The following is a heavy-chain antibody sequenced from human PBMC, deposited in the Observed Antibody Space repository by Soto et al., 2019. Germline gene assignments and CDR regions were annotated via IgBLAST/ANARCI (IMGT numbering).Heavy chain of an antibody. J-gene: IGHJ6*02. D-gene: IGHD6-6*01. CDR3: ASCGGAYDYSSSSAEIYYYYYGMDV. Sequence: QVQLVQSGAEVKKPGSSVKVSCKASGGTFSSYAISWVRQAPGQGLEWMGGIIPIFGTANYAQKFQGRVTITADESTSTAYMELSSLRSEDTAVYYCASCGGAYDYSSSSAEIYYYYYGMDVWGHGTTVTVSS. CDR2: IIPIFGTA. V-gene: IGHV1-69*01. CDR1: GGTFSSYA.